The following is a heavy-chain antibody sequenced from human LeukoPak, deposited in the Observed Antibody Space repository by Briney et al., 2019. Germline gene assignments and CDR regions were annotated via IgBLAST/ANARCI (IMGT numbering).Heavy chain of an antibody. V-gene: IGHV3-21*01. J-gene: IGHJ4*02. CDR1: GFTFSSYS. Sequence: GGSLRLSCAASGFTFSSYSMNWVRQAPGKGLEWVSSISSSSSYIYYADSVKGRFTISRDNAKNSLYLQMNSLRAEDTAVYYCARDAASGWPFDYWGQGTLVTASS. D-gene: IGHD6-19*01. CDR2: ISSSSSYI. CDR3: ARDAASGWPFDY.